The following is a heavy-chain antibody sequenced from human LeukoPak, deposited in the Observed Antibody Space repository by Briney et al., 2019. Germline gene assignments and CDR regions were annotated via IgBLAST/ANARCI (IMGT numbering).Heavy chain of an antibody. Sequence: PSETLSPTCVLYGGSLSSYSWSWTWIRQTPEKGLEWIGEIVEKGNANYNPSLKSRVTIDLDTSKNQFFLKLASTTDADTARIYRARGYYAPRWSFEIWG. CDR2: IVEKGNA. J-gene: IGHJ2*01. CDR1: GGSLSSYS. CDR3: ARGYYAPRWSFEI. V-gene: IGHV4-34*01. D-gene: IGHD3-3*01.